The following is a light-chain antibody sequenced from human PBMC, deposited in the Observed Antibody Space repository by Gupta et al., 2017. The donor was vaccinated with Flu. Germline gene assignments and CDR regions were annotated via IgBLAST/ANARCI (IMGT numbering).Light chain of an antibody. Sequence: QSVLTQPPSVSAAPGQKVTISCSGSSSNIESRYVSWYQHVPGTAPKLLIYDNNQRLSGVPDRFSGSKSGTSATLDITGLQTGDEADYYCGTWDSSLSAGLFGGGTKVT. CDR2: DNN. CDR3: GTWDSSLSAGL. J-gene: IGLJ2*01. CDR1: SSNIESRY. V-gene: IGLV1-51*01.